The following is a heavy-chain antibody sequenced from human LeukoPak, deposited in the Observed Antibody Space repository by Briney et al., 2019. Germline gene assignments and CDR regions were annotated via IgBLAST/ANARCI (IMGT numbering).Heavy chain of an antibody. CDR3: ARAPLYCGGDCNWFDP. CDR1: GYIFISYA. Sequence: ASVKVSCKASGYIFISYAMHWVRQAPGQRLEWMGSINAGTGNTKYSQEFQGRVTMTRNTSISTAYMELSSLRSEDTAVYYCARAPLYCGGDCNWFDPWGQGTLVTVSS. CDR2: INAGTGNT. V-gene: IGHV1-3*03. J-gene: IGHJ5*02. D-gene: IGHD2-21*02.